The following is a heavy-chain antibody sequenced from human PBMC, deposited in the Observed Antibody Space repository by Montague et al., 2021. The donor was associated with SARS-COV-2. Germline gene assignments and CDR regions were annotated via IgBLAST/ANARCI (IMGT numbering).Heavy chain of an antibody. CDR2: INHGGSA. D-gene: IGHD2-2*03. V-gene: IGHV4-34*01. CDR3: ARGTPGY. Sequence: SETLSLTCAVYGGSFSDYHWSWIRQPPGGGLEWIGRINHGGSAKYNPSLKSRVTISIDTSKNQFSLKLCSVTAAATAVYYCARGTPGYWGQGTLVTVSS. CDR1: GGSFSDYH. J-gene: IGHJ4*02.